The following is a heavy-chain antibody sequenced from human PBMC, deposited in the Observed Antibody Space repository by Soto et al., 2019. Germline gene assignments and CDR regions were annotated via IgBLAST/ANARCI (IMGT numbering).Heavy chain of an antibody. D-gene: IGHD3-22*01. CDR1: GYSFTSYW. J-gene: IGHJ3*02. CDR3: ARPLYYYDSSGYSSRGAFDI. Sequence: GESLKICCKVSGYSFTSYWISGVRQMPGKGLEWMGRIDPSDSYTNYSPSFQGHVTISADKSISTAYLQWSSLKASDTAMYYCARPLYYYDSSGYSSRGAFDIWGQGTMVTVSS. CDR2: IDPSDSYT. V-gene: IGHV5-10-1*01.